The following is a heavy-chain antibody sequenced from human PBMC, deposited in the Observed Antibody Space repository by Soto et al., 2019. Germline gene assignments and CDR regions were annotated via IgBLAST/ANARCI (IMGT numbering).Heavy chain of an antibody. CDR2: IIPFFNTA. J-gene: IGHJ4*02. CDR1: GDTFSSYA. D-gene: IGHD3-10*01. Sequence: QVQLVQSGAEVTKPGSSVKVSCKTSGDTFSSYAIHWVRQAPGQGLEWMGGIIPFFNTAHYTQKCQDRVTITADEATSTTYTELGGLRSEDTAVYYCARIRRRGFNGRPGSLDQWGQGTLVTVSS. CDR3: ARIRRRGFNGRPGSLDQ. V-gene: IGHV1-69*01.